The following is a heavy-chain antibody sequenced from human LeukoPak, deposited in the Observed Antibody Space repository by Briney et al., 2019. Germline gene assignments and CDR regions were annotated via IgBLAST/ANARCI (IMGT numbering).Heavy chain of an antibody. V-gene: IGHV3-21*01. CDR2: ISSSSSYI. CDR3: ARDDAGGWYPDY. J-gene: IGHJ4*02. Sequence: PGGSLRLSCAASGFTFSSYSMNWVRQAPGKGLEWVSSISSSSSYIYYADSVKGRFTISRDNAKNSLYLQMNSLRAEDTALYYCARDDAGGWYPDYWGQGTLVTVSS. CDR1: GFTFSSYS. D-gene: IGHD6-19*01.